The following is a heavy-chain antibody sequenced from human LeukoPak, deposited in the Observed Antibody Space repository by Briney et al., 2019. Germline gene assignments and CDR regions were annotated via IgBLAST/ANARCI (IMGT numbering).Heavy chain of an antibody. CDR3: ARHCSRCGWFDP. CDR2: IYTSGST. D-gene: IGHD2-2*01. CDR1: GGSISSYY. J-gene: IGHJ5*02. V-gene: IGHV4-4*09. Sequence: SSETLSLTCTVSGGSISSYYWSWIRQPPGKGLEWIGYIYTSGSTNYNPSLKSRATISVDTSKNQFSLKLSSVTAADTAVYYCARHCSRCGWFDPWGQGTLVTVSS.